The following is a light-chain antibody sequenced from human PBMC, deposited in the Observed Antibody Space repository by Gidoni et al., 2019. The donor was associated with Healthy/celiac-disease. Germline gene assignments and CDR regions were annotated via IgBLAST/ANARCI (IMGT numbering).Light chain of an antibody. J-gene: IGKJ3*01. CDR2: AAS. CDR3: QQSET. V-gene: IGKV1-39*01. Sequence: IQMTQSPSSLSASVGDRVTITCRASQSISSYLNWYQQKPGKAPKLLIYAASSLQSGVPSRFSGSGSGTDFTLTISSLQPEDFATYYCQQSETFGPGTKVDIK. CDR1: QSISSY.